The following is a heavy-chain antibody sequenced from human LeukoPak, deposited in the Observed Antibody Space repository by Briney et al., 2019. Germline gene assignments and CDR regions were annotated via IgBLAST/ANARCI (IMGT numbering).Heavy chain of an antibody. V-gene: IGHV1-8*01. Sequence: GASVKVSCKASGYTFINYDINWVRQAAGQGPEWMGWMNPKSGNTGYAQRFQGRVTMTRDISINTAYMELNSLRSEDTAVYYCAKAPPPHCSGGRCYSWGFVEDWGQGTLVTVSS. CDR1: GYTFINYD. J-gene: IGHJ4*02. CDR3: AKAPPPHCSGGRCYSWGFVED. CDR2: MNPKSGNT. D-gene: IGHD2-15*01.